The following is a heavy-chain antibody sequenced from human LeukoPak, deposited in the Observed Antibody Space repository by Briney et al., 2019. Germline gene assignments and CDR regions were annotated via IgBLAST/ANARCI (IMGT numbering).Heavy chain of an antibody. J-gene: IGHJ5*02. V-gene: IGHV3-13*04. Sequence: PGGSLRLSCAASGFTFSTYGMHWVRQATGKGLEWVSAVGTAGDTYYPGSVKGRFTISRENAKNSLYLQMNSLRAGDTAVYYCARELGNWFDPWGQGTLVTVSS. CDR3: ARELGNWFDP. CDR1: GFTFSTYG. CDR2: VGTAGDT. D-gene: IGHD7-27*01.